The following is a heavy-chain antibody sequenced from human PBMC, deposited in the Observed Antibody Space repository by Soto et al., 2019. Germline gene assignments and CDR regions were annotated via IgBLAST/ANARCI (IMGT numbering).Heavy chain of an antibody. CDR2: IYPGDSDT. CDR3: ARSYSSSSDDAFDI. D-gene: IGHD6-13*01. CDR1: GYSFSTYS. Sequence: GESLKISCSGSGYSFSTYSIGCVRQMPGKGLEWMGIIYPGDSDTRYSPSFQGQVTISAAKSISTAYLQWSSLKASDPAIYYCARSYSSSSDDAFDIWGQGTMVTVSS. J-gene: IGHJ3*02. V-gene: IGHV5-51*01.